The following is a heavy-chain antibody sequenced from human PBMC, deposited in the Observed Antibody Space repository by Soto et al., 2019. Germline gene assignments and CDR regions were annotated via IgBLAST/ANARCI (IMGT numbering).Heavy chain of an antibody. CDR2: ISGSGGST. CDR3: AKDHDSSGWYGGFGY. J-gene: IGHJ4*02. Sequence: EVQLLESGGGLVQPGGSLRLSCAASGFTFSSYVMSWVRQAPGKGLEWVSAISGSGGSTYYADSVKGRFTISRDNSKNTLYVQMNSLRVEDTAIYYCAKDHDSSGWYGGFGYWGQGTLVNVSS. V-gene: IGHV3-23*01. D-gene: IGHD6-19*01. CDR1: GFTFSSYV.